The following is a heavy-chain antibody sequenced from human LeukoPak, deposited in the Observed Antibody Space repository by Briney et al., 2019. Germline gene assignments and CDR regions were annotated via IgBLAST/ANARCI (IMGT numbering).Heavy chain of an antibody. J-gene: IGHJ4*02. V-gene: IGHV3-23*01. CDR1: GFSFSSTA. Sequence: GGSLRLSCAASGFSFSSTAMNWVRQAPGKGLEWVSASCTDGDTYYADSVQGRFTISRDNSRNRLYLQFTSLSADDTAVYYCAKKTPGTYPFDYWGQGTLVTVST. D-gene: IGHD6-13*01. CDR3: AKKTPGTYPFDY. CDR2: SCTDGDT.